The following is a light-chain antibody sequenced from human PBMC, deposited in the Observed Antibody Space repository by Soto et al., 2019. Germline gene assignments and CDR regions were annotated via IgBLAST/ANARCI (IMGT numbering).Light chain of an antibody. CDR2: DAS. CDR1: QSISNW. V-gene: IGKV1-5*02. CDR3: QQYNCGWT. J-gene: IGKJ1*01. Sequence: DIQMTQSPSTLSASVGDRVTIICRASQSISNWLDWYQQKPGKAPKLLIYDASSLESGSPTRFSASGSGTDCTLTISSLQSGDLATYYCQQYNCGWTFGHGTKVEIK.